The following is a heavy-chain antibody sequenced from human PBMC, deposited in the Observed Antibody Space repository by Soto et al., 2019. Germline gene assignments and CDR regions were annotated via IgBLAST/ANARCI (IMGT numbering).Heavy chain of an antibody. CDR3: ARRAGYYDSSGYYYMGAFDI. J-gene: IGHJ3*02. V-gene: IGHV3-21*01. Sequence: GGSLRLSCAASGFTFSSYAMSWVRQAPGKGLEWVSSISSSSSYIYYADSVKGRFTISRDNAKNSLYLQMNSLRAEDTAVYYCARRAGYYDSSGYYYMGAFDIWGKGTMVTVSS. D-gene: IGHD3-22*01. CDR2: ISSSSSYI. CDR1: GFTFSSYA.